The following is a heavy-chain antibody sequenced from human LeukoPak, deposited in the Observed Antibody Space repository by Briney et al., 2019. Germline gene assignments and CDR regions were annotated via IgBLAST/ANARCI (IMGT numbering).Heavy chain of an antibody. V-gene: IGHV1-2*02. Sequence: ASVKVSCKASGYTFTGYYMHWVRQAPGQGLEWMGWINPNSGGTNYAQKFQGRVTMTRDTSISTAYMELSRLRSDDTAVYYCAGEGTTGTTDWFDPWGQGTLVTVSS. CDR2: INPNSGGT. CDR1: GYTFTGYY. CDR3: AGEGTTGTTDWFDP. D-gene: IGHD1-1*01. J-gene: IGHJ5*02.